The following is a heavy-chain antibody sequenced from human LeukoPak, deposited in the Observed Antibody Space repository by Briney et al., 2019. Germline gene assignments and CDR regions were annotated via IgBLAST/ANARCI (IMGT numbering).Heavy chain of an antibody. CDR1: RFTFISYG. CDR2: ISGSGGRT. Sequence: PGGSLRHSCAASRFTFISYGMSWVRPAPGKGVEWVSAISGSGGRTYYADSVKGRFTISRDNSKNTLYLQMNSLRAEDAAVYYCAKDPRQQLVTWFDPWRQGTLVTVSS. CDR3: AKDPRQQLVTWFDP. D-gene: IGHD6-13*01. J-gene: IGHJ5*02. V-gene: IGHV3-23*01.